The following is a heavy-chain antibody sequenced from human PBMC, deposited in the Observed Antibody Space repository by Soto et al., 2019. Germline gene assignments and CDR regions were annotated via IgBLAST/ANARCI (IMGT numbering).Heavy chain of an antibody. J-gene: IGHJ3*01. V-gene: IGHV3-23*01. CDR2: ISDSGDRT. D-gene: IGHD3-16*02. CDR3: AKDRGIIVKAGNAFDV. CDR1: GFTLSMSA. Sequence: GGSLRLSCASSGFTLSMSAVNWVRQAPGKGLEWVSYISDSGDRTYYADSVKGRFTISRDRSKNTVSLQMDSLRAEDTAVYYCAKDRGIIVKAGNAFDVWGQGTKVTVSS.